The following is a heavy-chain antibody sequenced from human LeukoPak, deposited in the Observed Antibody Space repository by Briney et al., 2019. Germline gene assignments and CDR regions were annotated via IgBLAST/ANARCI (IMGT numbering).Heavy chain of an antibody. J-gene: IGHJ4*02. V-gene: IGHV3-48*01. CDR1: GFTFSSYS. D-gene: IGHD3-22*01. CDR3: ARDQQPKKYYYDSSGSSAY. CDR2: ISISTSSI. Sequence: GGSLRLSCVGSGFTFSSYSMSWVRQAPGKGLEWVSYISISTSSIDYADSVKGRFTISRDNAKNSLYLQMNSLRAEDTAVYYCARDQQPKKYYYDSSGSSAYWGQGTLVTVSS.